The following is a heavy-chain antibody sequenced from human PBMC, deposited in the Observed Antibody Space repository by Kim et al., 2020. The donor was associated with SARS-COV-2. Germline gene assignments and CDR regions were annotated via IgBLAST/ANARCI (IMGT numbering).Heavy chain of an antibody. Sequence: GGSLRLSCAASGFTFSNYWMHWVRQAPGKGLVWVSRINSDGSSTSYADSVQGRLTISRDNAKNTLSLQMNSLRAEDTPVYYCARDAGGSYGDAFDIWGQGTMVTVSS. J-gene: IGHJ3*02. V-gene: IGHV3-74*01. CDR3: ARDAGGSYGDAFDI. CDR1: GFTFSNYW. D-gene: IGHD1-26*01. CDR2: INSDGSST.